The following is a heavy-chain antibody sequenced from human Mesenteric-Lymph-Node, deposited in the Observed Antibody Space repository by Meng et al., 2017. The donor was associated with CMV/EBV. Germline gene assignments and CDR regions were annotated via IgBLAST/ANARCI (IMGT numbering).Heavy chain of an antibody. D-gene: IGHD6-13*01. V-gene: IGHV1-3*01. CDR3: ARDFEGLAAAAYLPGY. Sequence: GYIFTSHAMNWVRQAPGQRLEWMGWINVGNGNTKYSQKFQGRVTITRDTSASTAYMELSSLRSEDTAVYYCARDFEGLAAAAYLPGYWGQGTLVTVSS. CDR2: INVGNGNT. CDR1: GYIFTSHA. J-gene: IGHJ4*02.